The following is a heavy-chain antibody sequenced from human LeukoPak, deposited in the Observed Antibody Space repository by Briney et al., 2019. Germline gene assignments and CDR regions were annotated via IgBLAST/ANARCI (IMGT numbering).Heavy chain of an antibody. Sequence: SVKVSCKASGYTFTSYGISWVRQAPGQGLEWMGGIIPIFGTANYAQKFQGRVTITTDESTSTAYMELSSLRSEDTAVYYCARLNLGVYYFDYWGQGTLVTVSS. CDR2: IIPIFGTA. J-gene: IGHJ4*02. CDR3: ARLNLGVYYFDY. V-gene: IGHV1-69*05. CDR1: GYTFTSYG.